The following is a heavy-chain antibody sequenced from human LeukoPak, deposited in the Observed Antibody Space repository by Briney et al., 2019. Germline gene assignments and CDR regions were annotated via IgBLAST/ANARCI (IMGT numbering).Heavy chain of an antibody. CDR1: GYTFTTYG. Sequence: ASVNVSCKASGYTFTTYGITWVRQAPGQGLEWMGWISAYNGNTEYALKLQGRVTMTTDTSTNTAYMELRSLRSDDTAVYYCATSYHYDSSGYPNYFDYWGQGTLVTVSS. CDR3: ATSYHYDSSGYPNYFDY. J-gene: IGHJ4*02. V-gene: IGHV1-18*01. D-gene: IGHD3-22*01. CDR2: ISAYNGNT.